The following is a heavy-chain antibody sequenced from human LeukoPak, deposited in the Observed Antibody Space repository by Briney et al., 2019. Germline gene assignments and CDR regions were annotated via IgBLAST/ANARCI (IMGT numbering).Heavy chain of an antibody. CDR3: ARLLAAAASAFDY. D-gene: IGHD6-13*01. Sequence: GGSLRLSCAASGFTVSSNYMSWVRQAPGKGLEWVSVIYSGGSTYYADSVKGRFTISRDNSKNTLYLQMNSLRAEDTAVYYCARLLAAAASAFDYWGQGTLVTVSS. CDR1: GFTVSSNY. V-gene: IGHV3-53*01. J-gene: IGHJ4*02. CDR2: IYSGGST.